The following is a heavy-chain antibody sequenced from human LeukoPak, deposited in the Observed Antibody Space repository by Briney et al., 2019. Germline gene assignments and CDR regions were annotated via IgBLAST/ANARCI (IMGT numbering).Heavy chain of an antibody. CDR3: ARGPLWFYFDY. CDR1: GGSVSSGSYY. J-gene: IGHJ4*02. CDR2: IYYSGST. V-gene: IGHV4-61*01. D-gene: IGHD3-10*01. Sequence: SETLSLTCTVSGGSVSSGSYYWSWIRQPPGKGLEWIGYIYYSGSTNYNPSLKSRVTISVDTSKNQFSLKLSSVTAADTAVYYCARGPLWFYFDYRGQGTLVTVSS.